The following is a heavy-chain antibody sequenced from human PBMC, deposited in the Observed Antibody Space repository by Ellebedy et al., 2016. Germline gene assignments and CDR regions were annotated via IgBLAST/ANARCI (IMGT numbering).Heavy chain of an antibody. Sequence: SETLSLTCAVYGGSFSGYYWSWIRQPPGKGLEWIGEINHSGSTNYNPSLKSRVTISVDTSKNQFSLKLSSVTAADTAFYYCASPTRGYSGSPDYWGQGTLVTVSS. CDR3: ASPTRGYSGSPDY. V-gene: IGHV4-34*01. D-gene: IGHD5-12*01. CDR1: GGSFSGYY. J-gene: IGHJ4*02. CDR2: INHSGST.